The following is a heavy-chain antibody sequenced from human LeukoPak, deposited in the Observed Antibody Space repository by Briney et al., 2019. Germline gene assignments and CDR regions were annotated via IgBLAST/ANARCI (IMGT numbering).Heavy chain of an antibody. V-gene: IGHV4-59*01. CDR2: ISYSGGT. Sequence: SETLSLTCIVSGGSISSYYWSWIRQSPGKGMEWIGYISYSGGTNYNPSLKSRVTISVDTSKNQFSLKLSSVTAADTAVYYCANTVDSSGYFYYFYYWGQGTLVTVSS. J-gene: IGHJ4*02. CDR1: GGSISSYY. D-gene: IGHD3-22*01. CDR3: ANTVDSSGYFYYFYY.